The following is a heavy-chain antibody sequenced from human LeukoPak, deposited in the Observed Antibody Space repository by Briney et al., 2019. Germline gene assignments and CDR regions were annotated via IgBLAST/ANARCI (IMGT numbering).Heavy chain of an antibody. V-gene: IGHV1-3*01. D-gene: IGHD3-16*01. CDR2: INAGNGNT. J-gene: IGHJ4*02. Sequence: ASVKVSCKASGDTFTSYAMHWVRQAHGQRLEWMGWINAGNGNTKYSQNFQGRVTMTWDTSATTAYMELSSLRSEDTAVYYCARWGSGQCFDFWGQGTLVTVSS. CDR1: GDTFTSYA. CDR3: ARWGSGQCFDF.